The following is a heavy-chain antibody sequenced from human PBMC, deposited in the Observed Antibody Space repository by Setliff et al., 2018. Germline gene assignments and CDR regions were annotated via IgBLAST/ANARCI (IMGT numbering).Heavy chain of an antibody. V-gene: IGHV4-61*01. CDR1: GASISSGTYY. D-gene: IGHD1-26*01. CDR3: AKGGTYRYFDF. J-gene: IGHJ4*02. Sequence: PSETLSLTCTVSGASISSGTYYWAWIRQPPGKGLEFIGYVYYSGTAKYDPSLESRAIMSVDASKNQISLKLNSVTAADTAVYYCAKGGTYRYFDFWGQGALVTVSS. CDR2: VYYSGTA.